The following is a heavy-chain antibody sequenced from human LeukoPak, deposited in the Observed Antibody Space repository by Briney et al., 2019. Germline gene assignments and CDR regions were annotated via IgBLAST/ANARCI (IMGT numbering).Heavy chain of an antibody. V-gene: IGHV4-39*01. CDR2: IYYSGNT. CDR3: ARGSYDVLTGFSTFGEY. Sequence: SETLSLTCTVSGGSLSSSIYYWGWIRQPPGKGLEWIGSIYYSGNTYYNPSLKSRVTISVDTSKNQFSLKVNSVTAADTAVYYCARGSYDVLTGFSTFGEYWGQGTLLTVSS. D-gene: IGHD3-9*01. CDR1: GGSLSSSIYY. J-gene: IGHJ4*02.